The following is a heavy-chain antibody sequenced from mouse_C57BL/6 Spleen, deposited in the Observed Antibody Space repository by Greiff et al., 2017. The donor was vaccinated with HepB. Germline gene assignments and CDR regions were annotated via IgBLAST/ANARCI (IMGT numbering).Heavy chain of an antibody. CDR2: ISSGSSTI. CDR1: GFTFSDYG. D-gene: IGHD2-4*01. CDR3: ARPYDYDGDYYAMDY. V-gene: IGHV5-17*01. Sequence: EVKVVESGGGLVKPGGSLKLSCAASGFTFSDYGMHWVRQAPEKGLEWVAYISSGSSTIYYADTVKGRFTISRDNAKNTLFMQMTSLRSEDTAMYDCARPYDYDGDYYAMDYWGQGTSVTVSS. J-gene: IGHJ4*01.